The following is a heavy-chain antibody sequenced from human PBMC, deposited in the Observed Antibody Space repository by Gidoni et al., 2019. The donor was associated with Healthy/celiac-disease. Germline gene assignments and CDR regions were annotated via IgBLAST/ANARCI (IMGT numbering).Heavy chain of an antibody. V-gene: IGHV4-39*01. CDR3: ARLGTSGSYSSHVYYFDY. Sequence: GLEWIGSIYYSGSTYYNPSLKSRVTISVDTSKNQFSLKLSSVTAADTAVYYCARLGTSGSYSSHVYYFDYWGQGTLVTVSS. CDR2: IYYSGST. D-gene: IGHD1-26*01. J-gene: IGHJ4*02.